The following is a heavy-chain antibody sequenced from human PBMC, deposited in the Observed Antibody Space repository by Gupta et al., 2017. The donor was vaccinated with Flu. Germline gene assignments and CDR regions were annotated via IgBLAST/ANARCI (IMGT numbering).Heavy chain of an antibody. D-gene: IGHD1-1*01. V-gene: IGHV3-30*18. J-gene: IGHJ6*02. CDR2: ISYDGTDK. CDR1: GFSFRNYG. Sequence: QEQVVESGGGVAQPGRSLRLSCAASGFSFRNYGMHWVRQAPGKGPEWVSDISYDGTDKNYADCVKGRFTISRDNSKNTLYLQLNSLKTEDTAVYYCAKDWKWNRNIYGMNVWGQGTTVTVSS. CDR3: AKDWKWNRNIYGMNV.